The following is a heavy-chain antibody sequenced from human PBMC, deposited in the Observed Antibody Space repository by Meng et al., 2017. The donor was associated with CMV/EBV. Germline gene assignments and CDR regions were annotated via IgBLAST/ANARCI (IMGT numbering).Heavy chain of an antibody. CDR1: GGTFSSYA. V-gene: IGHV1-69*05. CDR2: IVPIFGTT. CDR3: ARSSQWLLPNLDH. J-gene: IGHJ4*02. D-gene: IGHD6-19*01. Sequence: SVKVSCKTSGGTFSSYAFIWVRQAPGQGLEWMAGIVPIFGTTDYAQKFQGRVTLTTDESTSTAYMELSSLTSEDTAVYYCARSSQWLLPNLDHWGQGTLATVSS.